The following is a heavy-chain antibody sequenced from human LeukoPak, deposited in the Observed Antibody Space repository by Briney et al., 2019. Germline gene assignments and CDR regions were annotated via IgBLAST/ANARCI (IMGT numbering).Heavy chain of an antibody. V-gene: IGHV1-2*02. J-gene: IGHJ5*02. CDR2: INSNSGGT. D-gene: IGHD5-12*01. CDR3: ASANIVATNWFDP. CDR1: GYTFTGYY. Sequence: GASVKVSCKASGYTFTGYYMHWVRQAPGQGLEWMGWINSNSGGTNSAQKFQGRVTMTRDTSISTAYMELSRLTSDDTAVYYCASANIVATNWFDPWGQGTLVTVSS.